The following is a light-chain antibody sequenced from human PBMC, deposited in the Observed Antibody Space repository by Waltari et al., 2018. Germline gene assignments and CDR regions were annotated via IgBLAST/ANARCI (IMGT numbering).Light chain of an antibody. CDR2: DAS. CDR3: QQRSNS. CDR1: QSVGSY. V-gene: IGKV3-11*01. J-gene: IGKJ4*01. Sequence: EIVLTQSPATLSLSPGDRATLSCRASQSVGSYLAWYQQKPGQAPRLLIYDASNRATGIPARFSGSGSGADFTLTISSLEPEDFAVYYCQQRSNSFGGGTKVEIK.